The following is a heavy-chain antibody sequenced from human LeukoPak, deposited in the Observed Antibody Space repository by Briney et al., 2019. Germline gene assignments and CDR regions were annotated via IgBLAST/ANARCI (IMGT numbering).Heavy chain of an antibody. CDR1: GVSISSGGYY. V-gene: IGHV4-31*03. J-gene: IGHJ5*02. CDR3: ARDLNYYGSGGGFDP. Sequence: PSQTLSLTCTVSGVSISSGGYYWSWIRQHPGKGLEWIGYIYYSGSTYYNPSLKSRVTISVDTSKNQFSLKLSSVTAADTAVYYCARDLNYYGSGGGFDPWGQGTLVTVSS. CDR2: IYYSGST. D-gene: IGHD3-10*01.